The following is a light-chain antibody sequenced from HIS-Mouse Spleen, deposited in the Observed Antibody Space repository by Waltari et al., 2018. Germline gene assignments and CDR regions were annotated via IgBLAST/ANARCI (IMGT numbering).Light chain of an antibody. J-gene: IGLJ2*01. V-gene: IGLV2-8*01. CDR3: SSYAGSNNVV. CDR1: SSDVGGYNY. Sequence: QSALTQPPSASWSPGQSVTISCTGTSSDVGGYNYVSWYQQHPGKAPKLMIYEVSKRPSGGPGRVSGSKSGNTASLTVSGLQAEDEADYYCSSYAGSNNVVFGGGTKLTVL. CDR2: EVS.